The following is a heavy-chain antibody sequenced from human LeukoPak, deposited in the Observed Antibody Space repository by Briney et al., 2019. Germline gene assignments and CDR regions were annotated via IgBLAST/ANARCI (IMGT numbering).Heavy chain of an antibody. CDR1: GFTFSSYA. Sequence: PGGSLRLSCAASGFTFSSYAMHWVRQAPGKGLEWVAVISYDGSNKYYADSVKGRFTISRDNSKNTLYLQMNSLRAEDTAVYYCANIAAAGTFYGMDVWGQGTTVTVSS. CDR2: ISYDGSNK. D-gene: IGHD6-13*01. J-gene: IGHJ6*02. V-gene: IGHV3-30-3*01. CDR3: ANIAAAGTFYGMDV.